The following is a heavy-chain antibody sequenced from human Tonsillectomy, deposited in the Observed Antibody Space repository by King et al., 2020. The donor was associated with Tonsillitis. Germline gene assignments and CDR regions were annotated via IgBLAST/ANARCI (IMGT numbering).Heavy chain of an antibody. CDR1: GGSISSYY. CDR2: IYYSGNT. CDR3: ARGHYDILTGYYMGWFDP. V-gene: IGHV4-59*01. D-gene: IGHD3-9*01. J-gene: IGHJ5*02. Sequence: QLQESGPGLVKPSETLSLTCTVSGGSISSYYWSWIRQPPGKGLEWIGYIYYSGNTNYNPPLESRVTISVDTSKNQFSLKLSPETAADTAVYYCARGHYDILTGYYMGWFDPWGQGTLVTVSS.